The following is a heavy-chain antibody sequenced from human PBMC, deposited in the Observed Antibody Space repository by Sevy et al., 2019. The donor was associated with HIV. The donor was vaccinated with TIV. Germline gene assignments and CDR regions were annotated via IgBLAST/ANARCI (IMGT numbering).Heavy chain of an antibody. J-gene: IGHJ4*02. CDR1: GFTLNSYA. V-gene: IGHV3-30*04. Sequence: GGSLRLSCAASGFTLNSYAMHWVRQTPVRGLEWMAVISYDGKDTYYADSVKGRFTISKHSSKNTLYLQMNSLKTEDTVLYYCARARVPSQHNVNPRLFFAYWGQGTVVTVSS. CDR2: ISYDGKDT. CDR3: ARARVPSQHNVNPRLFFAY.